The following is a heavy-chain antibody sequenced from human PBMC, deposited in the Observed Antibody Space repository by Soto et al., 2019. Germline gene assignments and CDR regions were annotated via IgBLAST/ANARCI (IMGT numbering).Heavy chain of an antibody. V-gene: IGHV3-7*01. D-gene: IGHD2-2*01. CDR3: ARDSDCSSTSCTYYYYYMDV. CDR1: GCTLSSYW. Sequence: GSLRLSCAPSGCTLSSYWMRCVRQAPGKGLEWVANIKQDGSEKYYVDSVKGRFTISRDNAKNSLYLQMNSLRAEDTAVYYCARDSDCSSTSCTYYYYYMDVWGKGTTVTVSS. J-gene: IGHJ6*03. CDR2: IKQDGSEK.